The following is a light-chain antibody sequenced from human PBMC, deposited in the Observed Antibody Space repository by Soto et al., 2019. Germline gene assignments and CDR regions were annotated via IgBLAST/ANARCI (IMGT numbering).Light chain of an antibody. J-gene: IGLJ2*01. CDR3: CSYAGSSTPVV. V-gene: IGLV2-23*01. CDR1: SSDVGSYNL. CDR2: EGS. Sequence: QSALTQPASVSGSPGQSITISCTGTSSDVGSYNLFSWYQQHPGKAPKLMIYEGSKRPSVVSNRFSGSKSGNTASLTISGLQAEDEADYYCCSYAGSSTPVVFGGGTKLTVL.